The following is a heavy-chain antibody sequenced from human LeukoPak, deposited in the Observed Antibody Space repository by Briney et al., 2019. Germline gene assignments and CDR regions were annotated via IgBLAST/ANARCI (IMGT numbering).Heavy chain of an antibody. Sequence: SETLSLTCTVSGGSVSSGSYYWTWIRQPPGKGLEWIGYISYSGSTNYSPSLKSRVTISVDTSKNHFSLKLTSVTAADTAVYYCAREGSDSGFDYWGQGTLVTVSS. V-gene: IGHV4-61*03. J-gene: IGHJ4*02. CDR2: ISYSGST. CDR3: AREGSDSGFDY. CDR1: GGSVSSGSYY. D-gene: IGHD1-26*01.